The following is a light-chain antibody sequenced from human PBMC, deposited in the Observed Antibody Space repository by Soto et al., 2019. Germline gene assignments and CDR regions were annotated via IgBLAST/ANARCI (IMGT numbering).Light chain of an antibody. CDR2: GAS. Sequence: EIVLTQFPGTLSLSPGESATLSCWASESISSSYLAWYQQRPGQPPRLLIYGASSRAPGIPDRFSGSGSGKDFTLSITSLEPEDFAMYYCQQYSASPRTFGQGTKLEIK. J-gene: IGKJ2*01. CDR1: ESISSSY. V-gene: IGKV3-20*01. CDR3: QQYSASPRT.